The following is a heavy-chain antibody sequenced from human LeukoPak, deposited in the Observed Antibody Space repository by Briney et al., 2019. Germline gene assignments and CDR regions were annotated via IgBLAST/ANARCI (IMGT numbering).Heavy chain of an antibody. CDR2: IYYSGNT. J-gene: IGHJ4*02. D-gene: IGHD1-14*01. Sequence: SETLSLTCSVSGGSIRSTTYYWGWIRQPPGKGLEWIGSIYYSGNTYYSPSLMSRVTISVDTSKTHSSLRLRSVAAADTAVYYCARRRKSTDNWGQGSLVTVSS. CDR3: ARRRKSTDN. V-gene: IGHV4-39*02. CDR1: GGSIRSTTYY.